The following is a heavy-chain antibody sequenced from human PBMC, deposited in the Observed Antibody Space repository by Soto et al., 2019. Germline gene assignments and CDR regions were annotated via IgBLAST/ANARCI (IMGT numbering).Heavy chain of an antibody. Sequence: SETLSLTCAVYGGSFSGYYWSWIRQPPGKGLEWIGEINHSGSTNYNPSLKSRVTISVDTSKNQFSLKLSSVTAADTAVYYCARGLTVATNYFDYWGQGTLVTVSS. CDR1: GGSFSGYY. V-gene: IGHV4-34*01. J-gene: IGHJ4*02. D-gene: IGHD5-12*01. CDR2: INHSGST. CDR3: ARGLTVATNYFDY.